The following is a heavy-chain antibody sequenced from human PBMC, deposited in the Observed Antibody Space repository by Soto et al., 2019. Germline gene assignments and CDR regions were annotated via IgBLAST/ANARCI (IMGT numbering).Heavy chain of an antibody. CDR1: GLQFSRFS. CDR3: TRDRGDGYGYSRFDP. V-gene: IGHV3-49*03. D-gene: IGHD5-18*01. J-gene: IGHJ5*02. Sequence: GCLGASCSSSGLQFSRFSMSWLRQATPKRLEWVGFIRSKAYGGTTEYAASVKGRFTISRDDSKSIAYLQMNSLKTEDTAVYYCTRDRGDGYGYSRFDPWGQGTLVTFSS. CDR2: IRSKAYGGTT.